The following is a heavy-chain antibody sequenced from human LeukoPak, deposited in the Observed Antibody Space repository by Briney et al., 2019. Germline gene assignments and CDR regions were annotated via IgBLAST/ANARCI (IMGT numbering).Heavy chain of an antibody. V-gene: IGHV3-23*01. J-gene: IGHJ4*02. Sequence: GGSLRLSCAASGFTFSSYAMSWVRQAPGKGLEWVSAISGSGGSTYYADSVKGRFTISRDNSKNTLYLQMNSLRAEDTAVYYCARARDGYSASPSFDYWGQGTLVTVSS. CDR1: GFTFSSYA. D-gene: IGHD5-24*01. CDR3: ARARDGYSASPSFDY. CDR2: ISGSGGST.